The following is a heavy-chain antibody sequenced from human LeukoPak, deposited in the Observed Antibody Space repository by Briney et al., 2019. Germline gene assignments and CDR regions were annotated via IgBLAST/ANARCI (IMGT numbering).Heavy chain of an antibody. Sequence: ASVKVSCKASGYTLTGYYMHWVRQAPGQGLEWMGRINPNSGGTNYAQKFQGRVTMTRDTSISTAYMELSRLRSDDTAVYSCARFGSYGSDDDYWGQGTLVTVSS. V-gene: IGHV1-2*06. CDR2: INPNSGGT. CDR3: ARFGSYGSDDDY. D-gene: IGHD5-18*01. CDR1: GYTLTGYY. J-gene: IGHJ4*02.